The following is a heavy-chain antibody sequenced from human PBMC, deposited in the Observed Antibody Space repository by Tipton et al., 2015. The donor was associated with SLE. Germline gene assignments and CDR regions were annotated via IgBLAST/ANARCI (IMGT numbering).Heavy chain of an antibody. J-gene: IGHJ3*02. CDR3: ARELMVVRGLSRRDAFDI. D-gene: IGHD3-10*01. CDR1: GYTVSRNY. CDR2: IYSGDTA. Sequence: SLRLSCAASGYTVSRNYMSWVRQAPGKGLEWVSVIYSGDTAFYADSVKGRFTIARDDAKNTLYLQMNSLSTEDTAIYYCARELMVVRGLSRRDAFDIWGQGAMVTVSS. V-gene: IGHV3-53*05.